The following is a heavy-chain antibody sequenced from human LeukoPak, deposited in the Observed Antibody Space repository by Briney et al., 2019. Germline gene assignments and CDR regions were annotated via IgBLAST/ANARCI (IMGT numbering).Heavy chain of an antibody. J-gene: IGHJ4*02. Sequence: GGSLRLSCAAAGFTFSRNYMSWVRQAPGKGLEWVSVIYSGGSTYYTDSVKGRFTISRDNSKNTLYLQMNSLRAEDTAVYYCARDPVGDYWGQGTLVTVSS. D-gene: IGHD4-23*01. CDR2: IYSGGST. CDR1: GFTFSRNY. CDR3: ARDPVGDY. V-gene: IGHV3-66*01.